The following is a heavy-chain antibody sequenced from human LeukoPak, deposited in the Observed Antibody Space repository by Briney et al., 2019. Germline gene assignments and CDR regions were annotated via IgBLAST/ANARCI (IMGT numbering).Heavy chain of an antibody. CDR1: GYSISRAYY. CDR3: ARTDSAEYFQH. V-gene: IGHV4-59*01. CDR2: IYYSGST. Sequence: SETLSLTCAVSGYSISRAYYWSWIRQPPGKGLEWIGYIYYSGSTNYNPSLKSRVTISVDTSKNQFSLKLSSVTAADTAVYYCARTDSAEYFQHWGQGTLVTVSS. D-gene: IGHD2-15*01. J-gene: IGHJ1*01.